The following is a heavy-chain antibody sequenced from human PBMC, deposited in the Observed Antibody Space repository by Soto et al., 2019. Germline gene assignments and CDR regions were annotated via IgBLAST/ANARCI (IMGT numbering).Heavy chain of an antibody. J-gene: IGHJ4*02. CDR3: VKDWALSSLPSYYFDY. CDR1: GFTFSSYA. V-gene: IGHV3-64D*06. Sequence: VGSLRLSCSASGFTFSSYAMHWVRQAPVNGLEYVSAISSNGGSTYYADSVKGRFTISRDNSKNTLYLQMSSLRAEDTAVYYCVKDWALSSLPSYYFDYWGQGTLVTVS. CDR2: ISSNGGST. D-gene: IGHD3-10*01.